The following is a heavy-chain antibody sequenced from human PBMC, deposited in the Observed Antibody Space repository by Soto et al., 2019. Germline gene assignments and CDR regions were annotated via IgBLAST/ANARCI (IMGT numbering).Heavy chain of an antibody. D-gene: IGHD5-18*01. CDR2: IYYSGST. J-gene: IGHJ6*02. V-gene: IGHV4-30-4*01. CDR3: ARASPVVTDV. Sequence: FLTQPVTCTVSGGNISDVGDWWILIRQPTGKGLEWIGYIYYSGSTYYNPSLKSRVTISVDTSKNQFSLKLSSVTAAVSAVCYCARASPVVTDVWGQGTTVTVSS. CDR1: GGNISDVGDW.